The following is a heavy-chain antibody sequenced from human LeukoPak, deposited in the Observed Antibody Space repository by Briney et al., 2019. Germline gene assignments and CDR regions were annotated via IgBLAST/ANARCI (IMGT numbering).Heavy chain of an antibody. CDR3: ARDKGGDDYVWGVTPAAFDI. CDR2: ISSSSSYI. Sequence: TGGSLRLSCAASGFTFSSYSMNWVRQAPGKGLEWVSSISSSSSYIYYADSVKGRFTISRDNAKNSLYLQMNSLRAEDTAVYYCARDKGGDDYVWGVTPAAFDIWGQGTMVTVSS. CDR1: GFTFSSYS. V-gene: IGHV3-21*01. D-gene: IGHD3-16*01. J-gene: IGHJ3*02.